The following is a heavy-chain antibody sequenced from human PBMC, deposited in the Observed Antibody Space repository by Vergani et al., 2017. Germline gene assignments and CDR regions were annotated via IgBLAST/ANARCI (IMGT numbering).Heavy chain of an antibody. CDR3: ARDAGNTWDYFDY. CDR1: GFTFSSYA. D-gene: IGHD4-23*01. CDR2: ISSSGTYI. J-gene: IGHJ4*02. V-gene: IGHV3-21*01. Sequence: EVQLLESGGGLVQPGGSLRLSCAASGFTFSSYAMSWVRQAPGKGLEWVSSISSSGTYIYYADSVKGRFTISRDTAKNSLYLQMNSLRAEDTAVYYCARDAGNTWDYFDYWGQGTLVTVSS.